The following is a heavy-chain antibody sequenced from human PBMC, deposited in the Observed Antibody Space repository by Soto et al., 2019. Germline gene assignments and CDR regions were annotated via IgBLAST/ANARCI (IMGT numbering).Heavy chain of an antibody. V-gene: IGHV1-69*13. CDR1: GCTFSSYA. Sequence: GASVKVSCKASGCTFSSYAISWVRQAPGQGLEWMGGIIPIFGTANYAQKFQGRVTITADESTSTAYMELSSLRSEDTAVYYCARYGYYDSSGYFVPLYYGMDVWGQGTTVTVSS. D-gene: IGHD3-22*01. CDR3: ARYGYYDSSGYFVPLYYGMDV. CDR2: IIPIFGTA. J-gene: IGHJ6*02.